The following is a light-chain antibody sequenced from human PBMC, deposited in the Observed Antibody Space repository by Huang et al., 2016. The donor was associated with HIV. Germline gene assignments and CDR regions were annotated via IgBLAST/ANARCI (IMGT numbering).Light chain of an antibody. CDR1: QSVSSN. V-gene: IGKV3-15*01. CDR3: QQYNNWPPMYT. J-gene: IGKJ2*01. CDR2: GAS. Sequence: EIVMTQSPATLSVSPGERATLSCRASQSVSSNLAWYQQKPGQAPRPLIYGASTRAIGIPARFSALGSGTEFTLTISSLQSEDFAVYYCQQYNNWPPMYTFGQGTNLEIK.